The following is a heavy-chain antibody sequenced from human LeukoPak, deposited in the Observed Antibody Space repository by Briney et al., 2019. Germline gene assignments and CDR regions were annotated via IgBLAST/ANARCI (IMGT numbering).Heavy chain of an antibody. CDR3: AKDLFQGSSWYSHYYGMDV. Sequence: GGSLRLSCAASGFTFDDYTMHWVRQAPGKGLEWVSLISWDGGSTYYADSVKGRFTISRDNSKNSLYLQMNSLRTEDTALYYRAKDLFQGSSWYSHYYGMDVWGQGTTVTVSS. V-gene: IGHV3-43*01. J-gene: IGHJ6*02. CDR1: GFTFDDYT. CDR2: ISWDGGST. D-gene: IGHD6-13*01.